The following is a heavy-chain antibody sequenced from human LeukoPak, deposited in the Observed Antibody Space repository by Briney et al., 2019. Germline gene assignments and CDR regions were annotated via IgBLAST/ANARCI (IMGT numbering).Heavy chain of an antibody. CDR2: IYYSGST. D-gene: IGHD3-3*01. V-gene: IGHV4-39*07. Sequence: PSETLSLTCTVSGGSISSSSYYWGWIRQPPGKGLEWIGSIYYSGSTYYNPSLKSRVTISVDTSKNQFSLKLSSATAADTAVYYCASGSTIFGVAGGAFDIWGQGTMVTVSS. J-gene: IGHJ3*02. CDR1: GGSISSSSYY. CDR3: ASGSTIFGVAGGAFDI.